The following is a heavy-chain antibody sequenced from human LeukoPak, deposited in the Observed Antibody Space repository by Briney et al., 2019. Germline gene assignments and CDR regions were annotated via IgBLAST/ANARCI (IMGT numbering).Heavy chain of an antibody. J-gene: IGHJ3*02. V-gene: IGHV3-30-3*01. CDR3: AKAGNSDDAFDI. D-gene: IGHD1-26*01. Sequence: GGSLRLSCAASGFTFSSYAMHWVRQAPGKGLEWVAVISYDGSNKYYADSVKGRFTISRDNSKNTLYLQMNSLRAEDTAVYYCAKAGNSDDAFDIWGQGTMVTVSS. CDR1: GFTFSSYA. CDR2: ISYDGSNK.